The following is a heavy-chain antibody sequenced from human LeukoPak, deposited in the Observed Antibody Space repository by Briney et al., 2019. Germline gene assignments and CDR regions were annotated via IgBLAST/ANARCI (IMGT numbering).Heavy chain of an antibody. J-gene: IGHJ4*02. D-gene: IGHD6-19*01. CDR1: GGSISSGGYY. CDR3: ARFGSGWHYFDY. V-gene: IGHV4-30-2*01. Sequence: PSQTLSLTCTVSGGSISSGGYYWSWIRQPPGKGLEWIGYIYHSGSTYYNPSLKSRVTISVDRSKNQFSLKLSSVTAADTAVYYCARFGSGWHYFDYWGQGTLVTVSS. CDR2: IYHSGST.